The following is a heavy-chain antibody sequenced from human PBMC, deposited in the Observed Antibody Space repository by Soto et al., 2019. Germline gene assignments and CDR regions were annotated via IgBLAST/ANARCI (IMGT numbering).Heavy chain of an antibody. CDR3: ARDSPPVDY. CDR1: GYTFTSYG. Sequence: QAQLVQSGAEVKKPGASVKVSCKASGYTFTSYGISWVRQAPGQGLEWMGWISAYNGNTNYAQKLQGRVTVTTDTSTTPTYIELRSLRSGDTAVYYWARDSPPVDYWGQGTLVTVSS. J-gene: IGHJ4*02. CDR2: ISAYNGNT. V-gene: IGHV1-18*01.